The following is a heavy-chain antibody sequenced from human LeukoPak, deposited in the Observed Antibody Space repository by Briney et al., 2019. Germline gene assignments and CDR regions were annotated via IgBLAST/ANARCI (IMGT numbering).Heavy chain of an antibody. CDR1: GFTFSSYS. CDR3: AKDSVIRYYYDSSAPDY. V-gene: IGHV3-21*04. CDR2: ISSSSSYI. D-gene: IGHD3-22*01. J-gene: IGHJ4*02. Sequence: GGSLRLSCAASGFTFSSYSMNWVRQAPGKGLEWVSSISSSSSYIYYADSVKGRFTISRDNAKNSLYLQMNSLRAEDTAVYYCAKDSVIRYYYDSSAPDYWGQGTLVTVSS.